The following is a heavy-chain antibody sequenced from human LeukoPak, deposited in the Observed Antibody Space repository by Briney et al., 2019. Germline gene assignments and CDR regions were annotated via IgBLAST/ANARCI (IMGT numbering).Heavy chain of an antibody. CDR1: GFSLSTSGVG. J-gene: IGHJ4*02. Sequence: ESGPTLVNPTQTLTLTCTFSGFSLSTSGVGVGWIRQPPGKALEWLALIYWNDDKRYSPSLKSRLTITKDTSKNQVVLTMTNMDPVDTATYYCAHSRGYCSGDCYSSSGFDYWGQGTLVTVSS. CDR2: IYWNDDK. D-gene: IGHD2-21*02. CDR3: AHSRGYCSGDCYSSSGFDY. V-gene: IGHV2-5*01.